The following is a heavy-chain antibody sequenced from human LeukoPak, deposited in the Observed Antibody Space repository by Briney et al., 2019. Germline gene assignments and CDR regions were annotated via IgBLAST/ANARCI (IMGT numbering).Heavy chain of an antibody. Sequence: PGGSLRLSCAASGFTFSSYAMSWVRQAPGKGLEWIGYIYSSGSTNYNPSLKSRVTISVDTSKNQFSLKLSSVTAADTAVYFCARHAGGYYDSSGYSLDYWGQGTLVTVSS. V-gene: IGHV4-59*08. CDR1: GFTFSSYA. J-gene: IGHJ4*02. D-gene: IGHD3-22*01. CDR2: IYSSGST. CDR3: ARHAGGYYDSSGYSLDY.